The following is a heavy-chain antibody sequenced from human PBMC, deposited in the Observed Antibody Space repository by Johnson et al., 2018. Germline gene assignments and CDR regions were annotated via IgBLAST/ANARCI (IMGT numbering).Heavy chain of an antibody. CDR2: IRSKAYGGTT. D-gene: IGHD2-21*02. J-gene: IGHJ3*02. CDR1: GFTFGDYA. Sequence: VQLVQSGGGLVQPGGSLRLSCKASGFTFGDYAMSWFRQAPGKGLEWVGFIRSKAYGGTTEYAASVKGRFHISRDDSKSIADLQMNSLQTDDTAVYYCRRVDSRDWDGAFDIGGQGTMVTGSS. CDR3: RRVDSRDWDGAFDI. V-gene: IGHV3-49*03.